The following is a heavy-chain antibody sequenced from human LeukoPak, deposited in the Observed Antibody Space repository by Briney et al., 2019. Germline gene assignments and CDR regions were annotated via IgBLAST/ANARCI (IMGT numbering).Heavy chain of an antibody. CDR3: AKGPPRRFGFEVGYYMDV. CDR1: GFTFSSYA. CDR2: ISGSGGST. J-gene: IGHJ6*03. Sequence: GGSLRLSCAASGFTFSSYAMSWVRQAPGKGLEWVSAISGSGGSTYYADSVKGRFTISRGNSKNTLYLQMNSLRAGDTAVYYCAKGPPRRFGFEVGYYMDVWGKGTTVTVSS. D-gene: IGHD1-14*01. V-gene: IGHV3-23*01.